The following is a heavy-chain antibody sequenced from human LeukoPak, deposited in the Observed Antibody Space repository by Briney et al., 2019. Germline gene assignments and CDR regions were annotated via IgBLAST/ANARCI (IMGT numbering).Heavy chain of an antibody. V-gene: IGHV1-18*01. CDR1: GYTFTNYG. J-gene: IGHJ3*02. CDR2: ISAYNGNT. D-gene: IGHD2-15*01. Sequence: GASVTVSFKASGYTFTNYGISWVRQAPGQGLAWMGWISAYNGNTNYAQKLQVRISMTTDTSTSTAYLELRSLRSDDTAVYYCARGCSGGLCYSVDAFDIWGQGTVVTVSS. CDR3: ARGCSGGLCYSVDAFDI.